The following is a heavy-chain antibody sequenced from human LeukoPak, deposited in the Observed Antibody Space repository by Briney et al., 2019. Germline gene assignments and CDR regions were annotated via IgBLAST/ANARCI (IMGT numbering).Heavy chain of an antibody. Sequence: GGSLRLSCAASGFTFSSYAMHWVRQAPGKGLEWVAVISYDGSNKYYADSVKGRFTISRDNSKNTLYLQMNSLRPEGTAVYYCAKDSLSYSSGWYNLGYFDYWGQGSLVTVSS. J-gene: IGHJ4*02. V-gene: IGHV3-30*04. D-gene: IGHD6-19*01. CDR1: GFTFSSYA. CDR3: AKDSLSYSSGWYNLGYFDY. CDR2: ISYDGSNK.